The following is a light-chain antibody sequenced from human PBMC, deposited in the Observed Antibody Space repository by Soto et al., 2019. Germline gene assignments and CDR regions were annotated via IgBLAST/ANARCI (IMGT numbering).Light chain of an antibody. CDR1: QSVSSSY. CDR2: GAS. V-gene: IGKV3-20*01. J-gene: IGKJ2*01. CDR3: QQYGRSPHT. Sequence: EIVLTQSPGTLSLSPGERATLSCRASQSVSSSYLAWYQQKPGQTPRLLIYGASSRATGFPDRFSGSGSGTDFTLTISRLEPEDFAVYYCQQYGRSPHTFGQGTKLEIK.